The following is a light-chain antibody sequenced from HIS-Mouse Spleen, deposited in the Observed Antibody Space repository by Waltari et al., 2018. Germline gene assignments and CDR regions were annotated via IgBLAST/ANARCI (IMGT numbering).Light chain of an antibody. CDR2: DVS. CDR1: SSDVGGYNY. V-gene: IGLV2-11*01. J-gene: IGLJ3*02. CDR3: CSYAGSYTYWV. Sequence: QSALTQPRSVSGSPGQSVTISCTGTSSDVGGYNYVSWYQQHPAKAPKLMIYDVSKRPSGVPDRFSGSKSGNTASLTISGLQAEDEADYYCCSYAGSYTYWVFGGGTKLTVL.